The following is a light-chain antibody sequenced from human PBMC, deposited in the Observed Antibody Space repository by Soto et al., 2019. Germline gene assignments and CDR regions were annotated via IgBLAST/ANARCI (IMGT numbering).Light chain of an antibody. CDR3: QQSFSTPRT. CDR1: QSISSW. J-gene: IGKJ1*01. Sequence: IQRTKSPSTLAASRWDRVTITYRASQSISSWLAWYQQKPGRAPKLLIYDASSLESGVPSRFSGSGSGTEFTLTISSLQPEDFGAYYCQQSFSTPRTFGQGTKVDIK. CDR2: DAS. V-gene: IGKV1-5*01.